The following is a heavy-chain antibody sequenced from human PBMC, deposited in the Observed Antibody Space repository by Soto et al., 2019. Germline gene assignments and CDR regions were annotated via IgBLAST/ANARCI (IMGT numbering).Heavy chain of an antibody. CDR1: GFTFTTFD. CDR3: AEEAWLDY. CDR2: VRGRDGST. Sequence: EVQLLESGGGLVQPGASLRLSCAASGFTFTTFDMSWARQAPGKGLEWVSVVRGRDGSTSYADSLKGRFTISKDSSKNTRYLQMNRLRAEDTALYYCAEEAWLDYWGQGTLVTVSS. V-gene: IGHV3-23*01. J-gene: IGHJ4*02. D-gene: IGHD5-12*01.